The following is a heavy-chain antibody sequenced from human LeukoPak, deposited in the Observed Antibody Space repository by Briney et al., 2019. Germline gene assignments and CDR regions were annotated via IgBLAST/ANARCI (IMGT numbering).Heavy chain of an antibody. CDR2: ISTSGGST. CDR1: GFTFSSYA. V-gene: IGHV3-23*01. J-gene: IGHJ4*02. Sequence: GGSLRLSCAASGFTFSSYAMSWVRQAPGKGLEWASTISTSGGSTYYADSVKGRFTISRDNSKNTLYLQMNSMRTDDTAVYYCARGDATFDSCGQGTRVTVSS. CDR3: ARGDATFDS.